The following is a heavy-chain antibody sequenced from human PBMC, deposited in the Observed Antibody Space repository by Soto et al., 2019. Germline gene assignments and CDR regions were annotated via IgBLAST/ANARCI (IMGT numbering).Heavy chain of an antibody. V-gene: IGHV3-48*02. D-gene: IGHD2-8*01. CDR1: GFTFSSYS. CDR3: ARDLRMVYARDFDY. CDR2: ISSSGSTI. J-gene: IGHJ4*02. Sequence: EVQLVESGGGLVQPGGSLRLSCAASGFTFSSYSMNWVRQAPGKGLEWVSYISSSGSTIYYADSVKGRFTISRDNAKNSLYLQMNSLRDEDTAVYYWARDLRMVYARDFDYWGQGTLVTVSS.